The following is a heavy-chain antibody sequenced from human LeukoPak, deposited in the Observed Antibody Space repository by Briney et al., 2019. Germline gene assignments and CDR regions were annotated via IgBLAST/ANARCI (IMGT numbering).Heavy chain of an antibody. CDR1: GFTFNNAW. V-gene: IGHV3-48*04. CDR2: ISSSGSTI. D-gene: IGHD1-14*01. Sequence: GGSLRLSCAASGFTFNNAWMNWVRQAPGKGLEWVSYISSSGSTIYYADSVKGRFTISRDNAKNSLYLQMNSLRAEDTAVYYCATARDPRSRRTGMDVWGKGTTVTVSS. J-gene: IGHJ6*04. CDR3: ATARDPRSRRTGMDV.